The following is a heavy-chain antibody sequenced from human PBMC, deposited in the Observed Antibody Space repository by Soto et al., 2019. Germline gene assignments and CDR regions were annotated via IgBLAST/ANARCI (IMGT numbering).Heavy chain of an antibody. CDR3: ARGGRARITGGCDRSPNDS. V-gene: IGHV3-11*06. CDR2: INTSSNYI. J-gene: IGHJ4*02. Sequence: QVQLVESGGDLVKPGGSLRLSCAASGFTFNNYYMSWIRQAPGKGLEWVSYINTSSNYINYADSVKGRFTISRDNAKNSLYLQMNGLRAEDTAVYYCARGGRARITGGCDRSPNDSWGQGTLVTVSS. CDR1: GFTFNNYY. D-gene: IGHD3-22*01.